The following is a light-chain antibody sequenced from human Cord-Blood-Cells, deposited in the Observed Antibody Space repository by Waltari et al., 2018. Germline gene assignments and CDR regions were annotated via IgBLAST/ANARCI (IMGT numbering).Light chain of an antibody. CDR3: QQYNSYSFT. J-gene: IGKJ2*01. CDR2: DAS. CDR1: QSISSW. Sequence: DIQMTQSPSTLAASLGDRITITCRASQSISSWLPGYQQKPADAPKLLIYDASSLESGGPSRISGSRSCTEFTLPISSLQPDDFATYYCQQYNSYSFTFGQGTKLEIK. V-gene: IGKV1-5*01.